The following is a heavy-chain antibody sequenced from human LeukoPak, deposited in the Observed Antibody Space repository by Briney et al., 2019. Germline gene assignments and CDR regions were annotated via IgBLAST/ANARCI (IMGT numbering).Heavy chain of an antibody. V-gene: IGHV4-34*01. Sequence: SETLSLTCAVYGGSFSGYNWSWIRQPPGKGLEWIGEINHSGSTNYNPSLKSRVTISVDTSKNQFSLKLSSVTAADTAVYYCARSYSSSWYGGGFDYWGQGTLVTVSS. CDR3: ARSYSSSWYGGGFDY. CDR1: GGSFSGYN. J-gene: IGHJ4*02. D-gene: IGHD6-13*01. CDR2: INHSGST.